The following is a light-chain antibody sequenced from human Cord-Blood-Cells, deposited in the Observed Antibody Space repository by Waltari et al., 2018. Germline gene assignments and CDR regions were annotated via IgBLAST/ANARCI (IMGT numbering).Light chain of an antibody. J-gene: IGLJ2*01. Sequence: QSALTQPASVSGSPGQSITISCTGTSSDVGGYNYVSWYQPHPGKAPKLMLYDVSKRPSGVSNRFSGSKSGNTASLTISGLQAEDEADYYCSSYTSSSTVVFGGGTKLTVL. V-gene: IGLV2-14*01. CDR1: SSDVGGYNY. CDR2: DVS. CDR3: SSYTSSSTVV.